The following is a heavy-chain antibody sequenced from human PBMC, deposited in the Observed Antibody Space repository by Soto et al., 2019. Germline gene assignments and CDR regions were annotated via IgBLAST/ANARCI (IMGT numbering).Heavy chain of an antibody. J-gene: IGHJ6*03. CDR1: GFTFSDYY. D-gene: IGHD6-13*01. V-gene: IGHV3-11*01. CDR3: ARSNLAHDSSWYSYYYYYYMDV. CDR2: ISSSGSTI. Sequence: GGSLRLSCAASGFTFSDYYMSWIRQAPGKGLEWVSYISSSGSTIYYADSVKGRFTISRDNAKNSLYLQMNSLRAEDTAVYYCARSNLAHDSSWYSYYYYYYMDVWGKGTTVTVSS.